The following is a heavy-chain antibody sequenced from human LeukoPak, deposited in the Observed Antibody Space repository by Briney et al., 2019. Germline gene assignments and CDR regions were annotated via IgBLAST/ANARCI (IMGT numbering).Heavy chain of an antibody. CDR1: GGTFSSYA. CDR3: ARGYDSSGYYYAYYYYYMDV. D-gene: IGHD3-22*01. J-gene: IGHJ6*03. Sequence: ASVKVSCKASGGTFSSYAISWVRQAPGQGLEWMGGIIPIFGAANYAQKFQGRVTITADESTSTAYMELSSLRSEDTAVYYCARGYDSSGYYYAYYYYYMDVWGKGTTVTVSS. CDR2: IIPIFGAA. V-gene: IGHV1-69*13.